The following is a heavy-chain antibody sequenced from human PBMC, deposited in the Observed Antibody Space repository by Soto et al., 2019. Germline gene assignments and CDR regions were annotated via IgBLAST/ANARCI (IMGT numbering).Heavy chain of an antibody. D-gene: IGHD4-4*01. Sequence: GGSLRLSCVASGFTLSDYYVDWVRQAPGKGLEWVGRTRDKPNSYTTEYAASVEGRFTISRDDSKNSLYLQLNSLNTEDTAVYYCGRGGYRHYSAYYYYALDVWGQGTTVTAP. J-gene: IGHJ6*02. CDR3: GRGGYRHYSAYYYYALDV. CDR1: GFTLSDYY. CDR2: TRDKPNSYTT. V-gene: IGHV3-72*01.